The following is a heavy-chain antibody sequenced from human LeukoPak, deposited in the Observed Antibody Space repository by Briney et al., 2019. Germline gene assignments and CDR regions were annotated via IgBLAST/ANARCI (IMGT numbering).Heavy chain of an antibody. D-gene: IGHD6-13*01. CDR2: ISGSGGST. Sequence: GGSLRLSCAASGFTFSSYAMSWVRQAPGKGLEWVSAISGSGGSTYYADSVKGRFTISRDNSKNTLYLQMNSLRAEDTAVYYCAKPLPVAGKPRQVYYYYYGMDVWGQGTTVTVSS. J-gene: IGHJ6*02. CDR1: GFTFSSYA. CDR3: AKPLPVAGKPRQVYYYYYGMDV. V-gene: IGHV3-23*01.